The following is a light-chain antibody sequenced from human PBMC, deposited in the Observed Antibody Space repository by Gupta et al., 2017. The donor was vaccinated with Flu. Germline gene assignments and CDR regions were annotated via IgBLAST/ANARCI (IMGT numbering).Light chain of an antibody. Sequence: EIVLTQSPGPLSLSPAERATLSCRASQSVSSSYLAWYQQKPGQAPRLLIYGASSRATGIPDRFSGSGSGTDFTLTISRLEPEDFAVYYCQQYGSSSLTFGGGTKVEIK. V-gene: IGKV3-20*01. CDR2: GAS. CDR1: QSVSSSY. CDR3: QQYGSSSLT. J-gene: IGKJ4*01.